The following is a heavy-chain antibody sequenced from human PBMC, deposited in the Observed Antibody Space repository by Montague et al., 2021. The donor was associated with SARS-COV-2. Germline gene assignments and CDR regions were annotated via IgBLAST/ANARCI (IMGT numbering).Heavy chain of an antibody. V-gene: IGHV3-48*03. CDR1: GFTFSSYE. CDR2: ISSGGSTI. Sequence: SLRLSCAASGFTFSSYEMNWVRQAPGKGLEWVSYISSGGSTIYYADSVKGRFTISRDNATNSLYLQMNSLRAEDTAVYYCARDSLFRSGYSSGWPDYWGQGTLVTVSS. J-gene: IGHJ4*02. D-gene: IGHD6-19*01. CDR3: ARDSLFRSGYSSGWPDY.